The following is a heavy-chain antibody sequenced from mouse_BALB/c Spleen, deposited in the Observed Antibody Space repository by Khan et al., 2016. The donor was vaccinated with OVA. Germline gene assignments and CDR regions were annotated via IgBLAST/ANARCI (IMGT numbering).Heavy chain of an antibody. Sequence: QVQLKQSGPELKKPGETVKISCKASGYTFTNYGMNWVKQAPGKGLKWMGWINTYTGEPTYADDFKGRVVFSLETSASTAYLQISNLQNADMTTYVCARLASYSYSDVWGAGTTVTISS. CDR1: GYTFTNYG. CDR3: ARLASYSYSDV. V-gene: IGHV9-1*02. CDR2: INTYTGEP. J-gene: IGHJ1*01.